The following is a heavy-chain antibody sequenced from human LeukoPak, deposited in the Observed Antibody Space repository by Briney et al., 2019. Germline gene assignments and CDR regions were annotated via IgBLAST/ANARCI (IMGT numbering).Heavy chain of an antibody. J-gene: IGHJ4*02. D-gene: IGHD3-22*01. CDR1: GGSISSGGYY. CDR3: ARDHVGDSSGLYYFDY. V-gene: IGHV4-31*03. CDR2: IYYSGST. Sequence: PSETLSLTCTVSGGSISSGGYYWSWIRQHPGKGLEWIGYIYYSGSTYYNPSLKSRVTISVDTSKNQFSLKLSSVTAADTAVYYCARDHVGDSSGLYYFDYWGQGTLVTVSS.